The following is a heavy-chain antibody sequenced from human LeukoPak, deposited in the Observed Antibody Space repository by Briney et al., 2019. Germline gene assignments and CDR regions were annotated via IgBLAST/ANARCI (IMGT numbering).Heavy chain of an antibody. CDR1: GFSFNNNA. Sequence: PGGSLRLSCAASGFSFNNNAMRWVRQAPGRGLEWLAAISYDGSTRKYADSVKGLFTISRDNSKKSLSLQMNSLRGEDTAVYYCARERDSFGWQFDYWGQGTLVTVSS. CDR2: ISYDGSTR. J-gene: IGHJ4*02. CDR3: ARERDSFGWQFDY. V-gene: IGHV3-30-3*01. D-gene: IGHD6-19*01.